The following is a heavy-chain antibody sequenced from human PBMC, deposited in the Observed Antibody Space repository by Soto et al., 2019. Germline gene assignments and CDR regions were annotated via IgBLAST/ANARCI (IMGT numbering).Heavy chain of an antibody. CDR2: IIPIFGTA. CDR1: GCTFSSYA. Sequence: QVQLVQSGAEVKKPGSSVKVSCKASGCTFSSYAISWVRQAPGQGLEWMGGIIPIFGTANYAQKFQGRVTIPADESTSPAYMEMSSMRSADTAVYYCARDRAGWWFDPWGQGTLVTVSS. V-gene: IGHV1-69*01. D-gene: IGHD2-15*01. CDR3: ARDRAGWWFDP. J-gene: IGHJ5*02.